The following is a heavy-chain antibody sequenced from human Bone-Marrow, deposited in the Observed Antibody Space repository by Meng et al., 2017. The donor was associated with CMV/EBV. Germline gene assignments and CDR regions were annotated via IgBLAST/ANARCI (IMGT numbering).Heavy chain of an antibody. J-gene: IGHJ6*02. CDR3: ARAGSSGWDYYYYYGMDV. CDR2: INPNSGNT. V-gene: IGHV1-8*02. D-gene: IGHD6-19*01. CDR1: GYTFTGYY. Sequence: ASVKVSCKASGYTFTGYYMHWVRQAPGQGLEWMGWINPNSGNTGYAQKFQGRVTMTRNTSISTAYMELSSLRSEDTAVYYCARAGSSGWDYYYYYGMDVWGQGTTVTVSS.